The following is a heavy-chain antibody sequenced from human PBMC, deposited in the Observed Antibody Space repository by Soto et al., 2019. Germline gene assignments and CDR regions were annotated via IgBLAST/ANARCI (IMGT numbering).Heavy chain of an antibody. CDR3: ATVGGQWLYYGMDV. CDR2: FDPEDGET. Sequence: GASVKVSCKVSGYTLTELSMHWVRQAPGKGLEWMGGFDPEDGETIYAQKFQGRVTMTEDTSTDTAYMELSSLRSEDTAVYYCATVGGQWLYYGMDVWGQGTTVTVSS. V-gene: IGHV1-24*01. D-gene: IGHD6-19*01. CDR1: GYTLTELS. J-gene: IGHJ6*02.